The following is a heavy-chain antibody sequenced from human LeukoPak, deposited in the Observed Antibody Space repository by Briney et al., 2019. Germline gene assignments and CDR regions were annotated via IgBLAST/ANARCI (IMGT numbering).Heavy chain of an antibody. CDR3: ARGALRTTYYYDSSGEGFDY. V-gene: IGHV4-59*01. D-gene: IGHD3-22*01. CDR1: GGSISGYF. Sequence: PSETLSLTCTVSGGSISGYFWSWIRQPPGKTLEWIGYIYYNGSATYTPSLKSRVTISVDTSKNQFSLRLSSVTAADTAVYYCARGALRTTYYYDSSGEGFDYWGQGTLVTVSS. CDR2: IYYNGSA. J-gene: IGHJ4*02.